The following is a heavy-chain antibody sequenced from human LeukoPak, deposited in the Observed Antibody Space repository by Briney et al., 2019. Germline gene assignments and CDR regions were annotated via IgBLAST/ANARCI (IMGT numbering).Heavy chain of an antibody. CDR1: GFTFSDYS. Sequence: GGSLRLSCAASGFTFSDYSLNWVRQAPGKGLEWISYISTSGSAIYYADSVKGRFTISRDNGKNSLYLQMNSLTADDTAVYYCARLGRFLRVDYFDYWGQGSLVTVSS. CDR3: ARLGRFLRVDYFDY. J-gene: IGHJ4*02. D-gene: IGHD3-10*01. V-gene: IGHV3-48*04. CDR2: ISTSGSAI.